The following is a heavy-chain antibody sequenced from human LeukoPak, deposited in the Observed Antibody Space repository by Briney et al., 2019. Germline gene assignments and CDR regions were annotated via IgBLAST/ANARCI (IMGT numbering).Heavy chain of an antibody. Sequence: GASVKVSCKASGGTFSSYAISWVRQAPGQGLEWMGGIIPIFGTANYAQKFQGRVTITADKSTSTAYMELSSLRSEDTAVYYCARPRATFVARGQYYFDYWGQGTLVTVSS. CDR2: IIPIFGTA. CDR1: GGTFSSYA. J-gene: IGHJ4*02. D-gene: IGHD5-24*01. V-gene: IGHV1-69*06. CDR3: ARPRATFVARGQYYFDY.